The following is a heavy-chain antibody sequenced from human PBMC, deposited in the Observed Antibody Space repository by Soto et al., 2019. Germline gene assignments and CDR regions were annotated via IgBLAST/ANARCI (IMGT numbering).Heavy chain of an antibody. J-gene: IGHJ4*02. CDR1: GHSLSSGGYY. CDR3: ARDWGSSGWPN. CDR2: IYFTGTT. V-gene: IGHV4-31*03. D-gene: IGHD6-19*01. Sequence: SETLSLTCTVSGHSLSSGGYYWSWIRQHPGKGLEWVGYIYFTGTTLYNPSLKSRLAISVDTSKNQFSLRLTSVTAADTAVYYCARDWGSSGWPNWGQGVLVTVSS.